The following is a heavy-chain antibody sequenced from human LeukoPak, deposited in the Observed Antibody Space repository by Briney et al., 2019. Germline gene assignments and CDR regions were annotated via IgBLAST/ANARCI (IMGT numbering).Heavy chain of an antibody. J-gene: IGHJ3*02. CDR2: IYHSGST. V-gene: IGHV4-4*02. D-gene: IGHD3-3*01. Sequence: SETLSLTCAVSGGSISSSNWWSWVRQPPGKGLEWIGEIYHSGSTYYNPSLKSRVTISVDRSKNQFSLKLSSVTAADTAVYYCARAQRITIFGVVIGDAFDIWGQGTMVTVSS. CDR3: ARAQRITIFGVVIGDAFDI. CDR1: GGSISSSNW.